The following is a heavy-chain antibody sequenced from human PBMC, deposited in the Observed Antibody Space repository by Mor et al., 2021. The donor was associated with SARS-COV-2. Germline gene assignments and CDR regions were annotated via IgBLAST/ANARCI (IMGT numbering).Heavy chain of an antibody. CDR3: AGSPKNPYYCGMDV. CDR2: IYWDNDK. CDR1: LNTSGVG. D-gene: IGHD3-10*01. V-gene: IGHV2-5*02. J-gene: IGHJ6*02. Sequence: LNTSGVGVAWIRQPPGKALEWLALIYWDNDKRYSPSLDSRLTITKDTSKSEVVLTITNMEPVDTATYYCAGSPKNPYYCGMDVWGQGTTVT.